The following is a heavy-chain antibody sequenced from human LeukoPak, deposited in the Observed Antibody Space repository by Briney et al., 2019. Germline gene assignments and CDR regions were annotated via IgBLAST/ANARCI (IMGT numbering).Heavy chain of an antibody. V-gene: IGHV4-34*01. Sequence: PSETLSLTSAVYGGSFSGYYWSWIRQPPGKGLEWIGEINHSGSTNYNPSLKSRITISVDTSKNQFSLKLSSVAAADTAVYYCAIRTGYYGNYYYYGMDVWGKGTTVTVSS. CDR3: AIRTGYYGNYYYYGMDV. CDR1: GGSFSGYY. J-gene: IGHJ6*04. CDR2: INHSGST. D-gene: IGHD3/OR15-3a*01.